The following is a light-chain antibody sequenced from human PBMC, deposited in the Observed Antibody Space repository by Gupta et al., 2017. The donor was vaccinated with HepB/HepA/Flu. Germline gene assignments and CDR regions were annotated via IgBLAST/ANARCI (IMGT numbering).Light chain of an antibody. J-gene: IGLJ2*01. CDR2: ANN. V-gene: IGLV1-40*01. CDR3: QSYDTSLTSWI. CDR1: SSNIGATYD. Sequence: QSVLTQPPSVSGAPGQRVPISCTGSSSNIGATYDVHWYFQVPGTAPKLVIYANNNRPSGVSDRFSGSKSGTSASLAITGLRAEDEAVYFCQSYDTSLTSWIFGGGTKLTVL.